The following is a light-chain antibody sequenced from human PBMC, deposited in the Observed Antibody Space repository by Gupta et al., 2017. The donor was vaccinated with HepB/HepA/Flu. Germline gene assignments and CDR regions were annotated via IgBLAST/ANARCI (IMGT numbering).Light chain of an antibody. Sequence: DIQMTQSPSTLSASVGDRVTIPCRASQNIVSWLAWYQQKPGKAPKLLIYRASSLESGVPSRFSGVGSGTEFTLTINSLQPDDFATYYCQQYNTYSPTFGQGTKVELK. CDR3: QQYNTYSPT. V-gene: IGKV1-5*03. J-gene: IGKJ1*01. CDR1: QNIVSW. CDR2: RAS.